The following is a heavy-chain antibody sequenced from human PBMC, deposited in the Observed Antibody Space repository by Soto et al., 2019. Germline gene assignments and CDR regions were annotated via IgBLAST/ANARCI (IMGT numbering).Heavy chain of an antibody. CDR1: GFTFSTFE. Sequence: GGSLRLSCVASGFTFSTFEMNWVRQAPGKGLEWVSYISSSGSPIYYAESVKGRFTISRDNAKNSLFLQMDSLRAEDTAVYYCTTVFEYWGQGTPVTVSS. V-gene: IGHV3-48*03. J-gene: IGHJ4*02. CDR3: TTVFEY. CDR2: ISSSGSPI.